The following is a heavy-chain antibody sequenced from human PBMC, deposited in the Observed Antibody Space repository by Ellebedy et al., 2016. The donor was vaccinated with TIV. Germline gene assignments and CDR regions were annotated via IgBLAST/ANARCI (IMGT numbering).Heavy chain of an antibody. CDR2: IYYSGST. V-gene: IGHV4-39*01. J-gene: IGHJ3*02. CDR1: GGSISSSSYY. Sequence: MPSETLSLTCTVSGGSISSSSYYWGWIRQPPGKGLEWIGSIYYSGSTYYNPSLKSRVTISVDTSKNQFSLKLSSVTAADTAVYYCARGVLGAFDIWGQGTMVTVSS. CDR3: ARGVLGAFDI. D-gene: IGHD3-10*01.